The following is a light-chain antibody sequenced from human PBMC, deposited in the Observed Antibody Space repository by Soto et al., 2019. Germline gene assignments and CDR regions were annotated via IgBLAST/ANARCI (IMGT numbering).Light chain of an antibody. CDR3: QQSFSTLWT. Sequence: DIQLTRSPSSLSASVGDTVNITCRTSQSISIYLNWYQQKPGKAPKLLIYSASILQVGGPGRFSGSGSGTDFTLTLISLQPEDFATYYCQQSFSTLWTVGQGTKVDIK. V-gene: IGKV1-39*01. CDR2: SAS. CDR1: QSISIY. J-gene: IGKJ1*01.